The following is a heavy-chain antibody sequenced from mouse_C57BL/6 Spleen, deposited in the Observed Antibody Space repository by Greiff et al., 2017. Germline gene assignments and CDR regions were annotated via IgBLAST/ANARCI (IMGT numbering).Heavy chain of an antibody. CDR2: IDPNSGGT. V-gene: IGHV1-72*01. D-gene: IGHD1-1*01. Sequence: QVQLQQPGAELVKPGASVKLSCKASGYTFTSYWMHWVKQRPGRGLEWIGRIDPNSGGTKYNEKFKGKATLTVDKPSSTAYLQLSSLTSEDSAVYYCERCATVVATHYYAMDYWGQGTSVTVSS. J-gene: IGHJ4*01. CDR1: GYTFTSYW. CDR3: ERCATVVATHYYAMDY.